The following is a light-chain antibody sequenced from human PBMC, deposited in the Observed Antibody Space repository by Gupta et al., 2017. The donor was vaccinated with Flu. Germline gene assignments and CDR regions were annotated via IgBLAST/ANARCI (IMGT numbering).Light chain of an antibody. CDR2: GAS. V-gene: IGKV3-20*01. J-gene: IGKJ2*01. CDR3: HQYIDTPRT. Sequence: VLTQSPGTLSLSPGERASLSCRASQRVSGNYLAWYQQKPGQAPRLLIYGASNRAAGIPDRFSGGGSVTDFTLTISRLEPEDSAFYFCHQYIDTPRTFGQGTKLEIK. CDR1: QRVSGNY.